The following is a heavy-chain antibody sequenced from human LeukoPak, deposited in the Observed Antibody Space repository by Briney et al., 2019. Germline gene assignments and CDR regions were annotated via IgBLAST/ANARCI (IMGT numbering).Heavy chain of an antibody. J-gene: IGHJ6*03. CDR1: GFTFDDYA. D-gene: IGHD3-9*01. Sequence: GGSLRLSCAASGFTFDDYAMHWVRQAPGKGLEWVSLISGDGGSTYYADSVKGRFTISRDNSKNSLYLQMNSLRTEDTALYYCAKDGFLRGGYYNNYYYYYMDVWGKGTTVTVSS. CDR3: AKDGFLRGGYYNNYYYYYMDV. CDR2: ISGDGGST. V-gene: IGHV3-43*02.